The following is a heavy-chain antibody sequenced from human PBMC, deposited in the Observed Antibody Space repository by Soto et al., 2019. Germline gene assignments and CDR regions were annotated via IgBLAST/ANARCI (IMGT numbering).Heavy chain of an antibody. CDR1: GFTFSSYA. J-gene: IGHJ6*02. D-gene: IGHD2-15*01. CDR3: ERDAVVTRHYYYYYDMDG. V-gene: IGHV3-30-3*01. Sequence: QVQLVESGGGVVQPGRSLRLSCAASGFTFSSYAMHWVRQAPGKGLEWVAVISYDGSNKYYADSVKGRFTISRDNSKNTLYLQMNSLRAEDTAVYDCERDAVVTRHYYYYYDMDGWGQGTTVTVSS. CDR2: ISYDGSNK.